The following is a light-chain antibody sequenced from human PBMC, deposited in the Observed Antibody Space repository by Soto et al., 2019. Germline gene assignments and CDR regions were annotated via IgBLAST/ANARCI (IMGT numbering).Light chain of an antibody. J-gene: IGKJ2*01. CDR2: DAS. CDR3: QQRSNLPRT. CDR1: QSVSSY. V-gene: IGKV3-11*01. Sequence: EIVLTQSPATLSLSPGERATLSCRASQSVSSYLAWYQQKPGQAPRLLIYDASNRATGIPARFSGSGSGTDFTLTISSLGPEDFAVEYCQQRSNLPRTFGQGTKLEIK.